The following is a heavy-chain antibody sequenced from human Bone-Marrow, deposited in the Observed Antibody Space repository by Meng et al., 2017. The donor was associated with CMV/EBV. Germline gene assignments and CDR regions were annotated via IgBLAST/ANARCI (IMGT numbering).Heavy chain of an antibody. CDR2: IIPIFGTA. V-gene: IGHV1-69*05. CDR3: ATNIVVVPAAPEPPYYYYYYGTDV. CDR1: GGTFSSYA. J-gene: IGHJ6*02. D-gene: IGHD2-2*01. Sequence: SVKVSCKASGGTFSSYAISWVRQAPGQGLEWMGGIIPIFGTANYAQKFQGRVTITTDESTSTAYMELSSLRSEDTAVYYCATNIVVVPAAPEPPYYYYYYGTDVWGQGTTVTVSS.